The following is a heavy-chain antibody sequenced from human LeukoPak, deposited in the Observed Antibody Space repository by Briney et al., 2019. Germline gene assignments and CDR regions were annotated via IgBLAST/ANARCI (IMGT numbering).Heavy chain of an antibody. V-gene: IGHV3-21*01. D-gene: IGHD2-2*01. CDR1: GFTFSSYS. Sequence: GGSLRLSCAASGFTFSSYSMNWVRQAPGKGLEWVSSISSSSSYIYYADSVKGRFTISRDNAKNTLYLQMNSLRAEDTAVYYCARARLVGNNWFDPWGQGTLVTVSS. CDR3: ARARLVGNNWFDP. CDR2: ISSSSSYI. J-gene: IGHJ5*02.